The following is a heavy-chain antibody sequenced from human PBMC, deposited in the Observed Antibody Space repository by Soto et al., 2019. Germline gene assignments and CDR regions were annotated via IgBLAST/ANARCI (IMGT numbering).Heavy chain of an antibody. V-gene: IGHV5-51*01. CDR3: ARPRLLYCSSSNCYEAFNI. D-gene: IGHD2-2*01. CDR1: GYSFTSYW. Sequence: GESLKISCKGSGYSFTSYWIAWVRQMPGKGLEWMGIIYPGDSNTRYSPSFQGQVTISADKSISTAYLQWSSLKASDTAMYYCARPRLLYCSSSNCYEAFNIWGQGTMVTVSS. CDR2: IYPGDSNT. J-gene: IGHJ3*02.